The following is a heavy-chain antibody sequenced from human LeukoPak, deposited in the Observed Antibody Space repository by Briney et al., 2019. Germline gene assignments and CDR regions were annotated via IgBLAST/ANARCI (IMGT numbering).Heavy chain of an antibody. Sequence: GGSLRLSCAASGFTFSSYGMSWVRQAPGKGLEWVSGINWNGGSTGYADSVKGRFTISRDNAKNSLYLQMNSLRAEDTALYYCARDIYDFWSGFDYWGQGTLVTVSS. V-gene: IGHV3-20*04. CDR3: ARDIYDFWSGFDY. CDR1: GFTFSSYG. J-gene: IGHJ4*02. D-gene: IGHD3-3*01. CDR2: INWNGGST.